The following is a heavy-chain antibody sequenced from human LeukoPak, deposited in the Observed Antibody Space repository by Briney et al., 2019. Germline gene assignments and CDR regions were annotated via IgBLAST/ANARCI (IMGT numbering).Heavy chain of an antibody. CDR1: SGSCRTYS. CDR3: ARHVDMTTVNYYYLDV. CDR2: INYSGNT. D-gene: IGHD4-11*01. J-gene: IGHJ6*03. V-gene: IGHV4-34*01. Sequence: SETLSLTCDEQSGSCRTYSWSWIRQPPGKELEWIGDINYSGNTNYNPSFKSRVIASIDTSKDQFSLKLNSVTAGDTAVYYCARHVDMTTVNYYYLDVWGKGTTVTVSS.